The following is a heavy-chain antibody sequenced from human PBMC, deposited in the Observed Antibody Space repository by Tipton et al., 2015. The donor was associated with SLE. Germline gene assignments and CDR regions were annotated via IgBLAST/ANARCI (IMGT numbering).Heavy chain of an antibody. V-gene: IGHV3-53*04. Sequence: QLVQSGGGLVQPGGSLRLSCAASGFTVSSNYMSWVCQAPGKGLEWGSVIYSGGSTYYADSVKGRFTISRHNSENTLYLQMNSLRAEDTAVYYGARAEPGYCTNGVCFGSWGQGTLVTVSS. CDR2: IYSGGST. CDR1: GFTVSSNY. J-gene: IGHJ5*02. D-gene: IGHD2-8*01. CDR3: ARAEPGYCTNGVCFGS.